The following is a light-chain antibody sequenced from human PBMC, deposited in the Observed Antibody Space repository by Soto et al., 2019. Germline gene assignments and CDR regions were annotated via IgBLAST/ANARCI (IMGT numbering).Light chain of an antibody. Sequence: EIVMTQSPATLSVSPGERATLSCRASQNIRTNLAWYQQKPGQAPRLLMYGASTRATGIPARFSGSGSGTEFTLTINSLQSEDFAVYYCKHYNTWPGFGQGTKVEIK. CDR1: QNIRTN. CDR2: GAS. V-gene: IGKV3-15*01. CDR3: KHYNTWPG. J-gene: IGKJ1*01.